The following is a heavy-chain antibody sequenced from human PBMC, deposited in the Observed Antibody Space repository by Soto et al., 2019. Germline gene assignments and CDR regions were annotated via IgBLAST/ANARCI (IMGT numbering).Heavy chain of an antibody. CDR3: ARYRREAVAGYTLDN. CDR1: GGSINTFY. Sequence: PSETLSLTCTVSGGSINTFYWSWVRQPAGKGLEWIGRIFSSGSTSFNPSLESRVTISEDTSKSQFSLKVNSMTAADTAVYYCARYRREAVAGYTLDNWGQGILVTVSS. V-gene: IGHV4-4*07. D-gene: IGHD6-13*01. J-gene: IGHJ4*02. CDR2: IFSSGST.